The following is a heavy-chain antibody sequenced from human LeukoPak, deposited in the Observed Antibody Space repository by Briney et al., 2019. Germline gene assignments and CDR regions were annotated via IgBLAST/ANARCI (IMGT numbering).Heavy chain of an antibody. Sequence: GGSLRLSCAASGFTFSSYSMNWVRQAPGKGLEWVSSISSSSSYIYYAHSVKGRFTISRDNAKNSLYLQMNSLRAEDTAVYYCARGPSGYHNTGGQGTLVTVSS. V-gene: IGHV3-21*01. CDR2: ISSSSSYI. J-gene: IGHJ4*02. CDR3: ARGPSGYHNT. CDR1: GFTFSSYS. D-gene: IGHD5-12*01.